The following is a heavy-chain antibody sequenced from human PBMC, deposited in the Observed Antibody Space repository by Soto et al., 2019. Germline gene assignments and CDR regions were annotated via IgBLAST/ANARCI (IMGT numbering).Heavy chain of an antibody. CDR1: GYTFTSYA. Sequence: ASVKVSCKASGYTFTSYAMNWVRQAPGQGLEWMGRIIPILGIANYAQKFQGRVTITADKSTSTAYMELSSLRSEDTAVFYCARGVVEMATIYYYYGMDVWGQGTTVTVSS. V-gene: IGHV1-69*04. J-gene: IGHJ6*02. D-gene: IGHD5-12*01. CDR2: IIPILGIA. CDR3: ARGVVEMATIYYYYGMDV.